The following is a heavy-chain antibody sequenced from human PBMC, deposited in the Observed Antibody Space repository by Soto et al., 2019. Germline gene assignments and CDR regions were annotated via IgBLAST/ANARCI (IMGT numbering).Heavy chain of an antibody. V-gene: IGHV3-30-3*01. Sequence: PGGSLRLSCAASGFTFSSYAMHWVRQAPGKGLEWVAVISYDGSNKYYADSVKGRFTISRDNSKNTLYLQMNSLRAEDTAVYYCARVHPGGWCDYWGQGTLVTVSS. CDR1: GFTFSSYA. CDR2: ISYDGSNK. CDR3: ARVHPGGWCDY. D-gene: IGHD6-19*01. J-gene: IGHJ4*02.